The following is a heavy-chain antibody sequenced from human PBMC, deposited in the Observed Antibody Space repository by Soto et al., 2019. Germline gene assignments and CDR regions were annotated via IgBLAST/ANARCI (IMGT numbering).Heavy chain of an antibody. D-gene: IGHD3-9*01. CDR2: IKSKTDGGTT. Sequence: GSLRLSCAASGFTFSNAWMNWVRQAPGKGLEWVGRIKSKTDGGTTDYAAPEKGRITISRDDSKNTLYLQMNNLRAEDTATYYCVKDKKYDILSAWDALDIWGHGTLVTVSS. V-gene: IGHV3-15*07. CDR3: VKDKKYDILSAWDALDI. J-gene: IGHJ3*02. CDR1: GFTFSNAW.